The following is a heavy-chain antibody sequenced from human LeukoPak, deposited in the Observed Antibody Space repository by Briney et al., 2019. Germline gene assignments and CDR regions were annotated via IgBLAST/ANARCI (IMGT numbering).Heavy chain of an antibody. CDR3: ARDRDSGSYYNWYFDL. Sequence: QTGGSLRLSCAASGFTFSSYGMHWVRQAPGKGLEWVAVISYDGSNKYYADSVKGRFTISRDNAKNSLYLQMNSLRAEDTAVYYCARDRDSGSYYNWYFDLWGRGTLVTVS. V-gene: IGHV3-30*03. CDR1: GFTFSSYG. J-gene: IGHJ2*01. D-gene: IGHD1-26*01. CDR2: ISYDGSNK.